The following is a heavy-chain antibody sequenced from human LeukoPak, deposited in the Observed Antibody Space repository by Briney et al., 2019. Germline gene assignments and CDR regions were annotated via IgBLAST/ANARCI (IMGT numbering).Heavy chain of an antibody. D-gene: IGHD2-15*01. CDR3: ASLLGFCSGGSCWPVY. Sequence: SETLSLTCTVSGGSISSYYWSWIRQPPGKGLEWIGYIYYSGSTNYNPSLKSRVTISVDTSKNQFSLKLSSLTAADTAVYYCASLLGFCSGGSCWPVYWGQGTLVTVSS. CDR1: GGSISSYY. J-gene: IGHJ4*02. CDR2: IYYSGST. V-gene: IGHV4-59*08.